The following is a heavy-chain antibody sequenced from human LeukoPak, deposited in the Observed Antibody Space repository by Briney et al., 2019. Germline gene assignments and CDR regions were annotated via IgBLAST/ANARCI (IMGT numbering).Heavy chain of an antibody. D-gene: IGHD2-15*01. Sequence: SETLSLTCTVSGGSISGYYWSWIRQPPGKGLEWIGYIYSSGSINYNPSLKSRVTMSVDTSKNQFSLKLSSVIAPDTAVYYCARYHCDGASCQGFDYWGQGTLVTVSS. J-gene: IGHJ4*02. CDR1: GGSISGYY. CDR2: IYSSGSI. CDR3: ARYHCDGASCQGFDY. V-gene: IGHV4-59*08.